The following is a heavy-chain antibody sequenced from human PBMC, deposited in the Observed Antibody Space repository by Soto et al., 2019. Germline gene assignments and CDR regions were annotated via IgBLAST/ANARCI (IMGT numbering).Heavy chain of an antibody. V-gene: IGHV3-23*01. CDR1: GFTFSSYA. CDR3: ARKGPPRDAFDI. J-gene: IGHJ3*02. Sequence: HPGESLKISCAASGFTFSSYAMSWVRQTPGKGLEWVSGVLGGGGSTFYADSVKGRFTISRDNSKNTLYVQMNSLRAEDTAIYYCARKGPPRDAFDIWGQGTMVTVSS. CDR2: VLGGGGST.